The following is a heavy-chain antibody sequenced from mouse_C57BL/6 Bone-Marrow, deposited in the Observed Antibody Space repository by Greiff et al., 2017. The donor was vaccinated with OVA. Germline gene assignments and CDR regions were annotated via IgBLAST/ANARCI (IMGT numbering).Heavy chain of an antibody. CDR1: GYTFTSYW. V-gene: IGHV1-7*01. J-gene: IGHJ4*01. CDR3: ARWYYAMDY. CDR2: INPSSGYT. Sequence: QVHVKQSGAELAKPGASVKLSCKASGYTFTSYWMHWVNQRPGQGLEWIGYINPSSGYTKYNQKFKDKATLTADKSSSTAYMQLSSLTYEDSAVYYCARWYYAMDYWGQGTSVTVSS.